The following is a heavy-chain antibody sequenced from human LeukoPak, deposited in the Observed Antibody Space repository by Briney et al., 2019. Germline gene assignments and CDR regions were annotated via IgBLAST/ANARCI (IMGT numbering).Heavy chain of an antibody. V-gene: IGHV1-8*01. CDR3: ARGVATMGDAFDI. J-gene: IGHJ3*02. Sequence: ASVKVSCKASGYTFTSYDINWVREATGQGLEWMGWMNPNSGNTGYAQKFQGRVTMTRNTSISTAYMELSSLRSEDTAVYYCARGVATMGDAFDIWGQGTMVTVSS. CDR1: GYTFTSYD. CDR2: MNPNSGNT. D-gene: IGHD5-12*01.